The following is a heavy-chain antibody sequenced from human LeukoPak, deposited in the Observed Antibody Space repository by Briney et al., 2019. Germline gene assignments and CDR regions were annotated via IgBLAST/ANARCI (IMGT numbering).Heavy chain of an antibody. V-gene: IGHV3-23*01. CDR1: GFTFSSYA. CDR2: ISGSGGST. Sequence: GGSLRLSCAASGFTFSSYAMSWVRQAPGEGLEWVSAISGSGGSTYYADSVKGRFTISRDNSKNTLYLQMNSLRAEDTAVYYCAKSRRGTYYFDYWGQGTLVTVSS. D-gene: IGHD1-1*01. J-gene: IGHJ4*02. CDR3: AKSRRGTYYFDY.